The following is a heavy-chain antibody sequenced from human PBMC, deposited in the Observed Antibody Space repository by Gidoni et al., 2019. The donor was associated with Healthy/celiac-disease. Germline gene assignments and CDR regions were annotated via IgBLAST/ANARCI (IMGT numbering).Heavy chain of an antibody. CDR3: ARGRPAGYSSTLFDY. J-gene: IGHJ4*02. CDR1: GCYISSGSYY. Sequence: QVQLQESGPGLVKPSPTLSPTCTVSGCYISSGSYYWSWIRQPAGKGLECIRRIYTRGSTNYNPSIKSRVTISVDTSKNQFPLKLSSVTAANTAVYYCARGRPAGYSSTLFDYWGQGTLVTVSS. CDR2: IYTRGST. V-gene: IGHV4-61*02. D-gene: IGHD6-13*01.